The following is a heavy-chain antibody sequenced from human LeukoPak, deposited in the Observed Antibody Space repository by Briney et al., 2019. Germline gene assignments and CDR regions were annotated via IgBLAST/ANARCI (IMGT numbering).Heavy chain of an antibody. V-gene: IGHV4-59*01. D-gene: IGHD1-26*01. Sequence: PSETLSLTCTVSGGSISSYYWSWIRQPPGKGLEWIGYIYHRGSTNYNPSLKSRVTISVDTSKNQFSLKLSSVTAADTAVYYCARDRRVRANPSYYYGMDVWGQGTTVTVSS. J-gene: IGHJ6*02. CDR1: GGSISSYY. CDR2: IYHRGST. CDR3: ARDRRVRANPSYYYGMDV.